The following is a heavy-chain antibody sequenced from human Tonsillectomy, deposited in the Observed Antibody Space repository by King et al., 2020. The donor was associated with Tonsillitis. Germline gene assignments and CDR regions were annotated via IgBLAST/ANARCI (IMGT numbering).Heavy chain of an antibody. V-gene: IGHV4-39*07. J-gene: IGHJ4*02. CDR3: ASRDYGDPLFDY. CDR1: GGSISSRNYY. CDR2: IYYSGST. Sequence: QLQESGPGLVKPSETLSLTCTVSGGSISSRNYYWGWIRQPPGKRLEWIGTIYYSGSTYYNSSLKSRVTISVDTSKYKYSLKMSSVITADTAVYYCASRDYGDPLFDYWGQGTLVTVSS. D-gene: IGHD4-17*01.